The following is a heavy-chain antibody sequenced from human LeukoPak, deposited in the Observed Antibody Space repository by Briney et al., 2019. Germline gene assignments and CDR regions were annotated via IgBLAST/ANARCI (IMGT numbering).Heavy chain of an antibody. D-gene: IGHD6-13*01. CDR3: ASTLSGIAAAGREPSDY. J-gene: IGHJ4*02. V-gene: IGHV3-23*01. Sequence: QTGGSLRLSCAASGFTFSSYAMSWVRQAPGKGLEWVSGISGSGDSDSTYYADSVKGRFTISRDNSRNTLYLQMSSLRAEDTAVYYCASTLSGIAAAGREPSDYWGQGTLVTVSS. CDR2: ISGSGDSDST. CDR1: GFTFSSYA.